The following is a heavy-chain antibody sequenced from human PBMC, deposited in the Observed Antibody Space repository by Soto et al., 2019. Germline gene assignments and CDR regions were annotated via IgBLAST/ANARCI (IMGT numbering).Heavy chain of an antibody. CDR2: VSHDGRNT. J-gene: IGHJ4*02. Sequence: VQLVESGGGVVQPGRSLRLSCAASGFTFSDYAMHWVRQAPGKGLEWVAVVSHDGRNTHYADSVKGRFTISRDSSKNTVSLEVTSLRAEDTAVSYCAKGGRQWLVTSGFNYWGQGALVTGSS. D-gene: IGHD6-19*01. V-gene: IGHV3-30*18. CDR3: AKGGRQWLVTSGFNY. CDR1: GFTFSDYA.